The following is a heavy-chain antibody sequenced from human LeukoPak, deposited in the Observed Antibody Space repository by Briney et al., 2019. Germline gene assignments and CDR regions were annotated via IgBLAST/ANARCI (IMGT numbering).Heavy chain of an antibody. Sequence: SETLSLTCTVSGGSISSYYWSWIRQPPGKGLEWIGYIYYSGSTNYNPSLKSRVTISVDTSKNQFSLKLSSVTAADTAVYYCARCPLTSDAFDIWGQGTMVTASS. J-gene: IGHJ3*02. V-gene: IGHV4-59*01. D-gene: IGHD4/OR15-4a*01. CDR2: IYYSGST. CDR3: ARCPLTSDAFDI. CDR1: GGSISSYY.